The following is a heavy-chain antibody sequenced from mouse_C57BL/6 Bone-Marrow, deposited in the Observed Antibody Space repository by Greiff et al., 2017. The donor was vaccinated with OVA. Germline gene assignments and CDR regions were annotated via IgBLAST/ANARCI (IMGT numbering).Heavy chain of an antibody. V-gene: IGHV1-55*01. J-gene: IGHJ4*01. CDR3: ARGHYYDGSNYSAMGY. CDR2: IYPGSGST. D-gene: IGHD1-1*01. CDR1: GYTFTSYW. Sequence: QVQLKQPGAELVKPGASVKMSCKASGYTFTSYWITWVKQRPGQGLEWIGDIYPGSGSTNYNEKFKSKATLTVDTSSSTAYMQLSSLTSEDSAVYYCARGHYYDGSNYSAMGYWGQGASVTVYS.